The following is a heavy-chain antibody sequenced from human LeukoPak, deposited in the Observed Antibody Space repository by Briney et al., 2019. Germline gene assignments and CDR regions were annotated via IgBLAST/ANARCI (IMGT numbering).Heavy chain of an antibody. CDR2: IKQDGSEK. D-gene: IGHD3-22*01. CDR1: GFTFSSYW. CDR3: AKNTLLVIPTPFDY. J-gene: IGHJ4*02. Sequence: GGSLRLSCAASGFTFSSYWMSWVRQAPGKGLERVANIKQDGSEKYYVDSVKGRFTISRDNAKNSLYLQMNSLRAEDTAVYYCAKNTLLVIPTPFDYWGQGTLVTVSS. V-gene: IGHV3-7*01.